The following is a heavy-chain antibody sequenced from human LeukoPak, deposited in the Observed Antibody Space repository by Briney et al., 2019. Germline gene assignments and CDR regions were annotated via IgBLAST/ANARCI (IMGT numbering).Heavy chain of an antibody. CDR3: ARDPAGAGIYYDF. J-gene: IGHJ4*02. D-gene: IGHD6-19*01. Sequence: PGGSLRLSCVASGFTFSTYSMNWLRQAPGKGLEWISYISSAGGTRHYADSVKGRFSISRDNAENSLYLEMNGLEAEDTAMYYCARDPAGAGIYYDFWGQGTLVTVSS. CDR1: GFTFSTYS. V-gene: IGHV3-48*01. CDR2: ISSAGGTR.